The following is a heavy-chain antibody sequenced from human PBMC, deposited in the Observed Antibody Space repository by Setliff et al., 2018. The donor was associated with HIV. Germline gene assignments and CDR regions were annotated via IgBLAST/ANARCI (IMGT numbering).Heavy chain of an antibody. J-gene: IGHJ4*02. V-gene: IGHV5-51*01. CDR2: IWPDDSDT. Sequence: PGESLKISCKASGYTFTNYWVGWVRQMPGSGLEWVGLIWPDDSDTIYSPSFQGQVTLSADKSITTVYLQWSSLEAPDTAMYYCARLSKYYDFWTPNYWGQGTLVTSPQ. D-gene: IGHD3-3*01. CDR3: ARLSKYYDFWTPNY. CDR1: GYTFTNYW.